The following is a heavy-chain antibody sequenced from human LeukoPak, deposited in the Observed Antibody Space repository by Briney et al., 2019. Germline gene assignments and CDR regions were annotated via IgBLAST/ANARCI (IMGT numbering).Heavy chain of an antibody. V-gene: IGHV1-8*01. Sequence: ASVKVSCKASGYTFTSYNIYWVRQATGQGLEWMGWLNPNSGKTDYAQKFQRRVTMTRNTSVSTAYLVLGSLRSEDTVVYYGATVSYRTGGCWGHGTLVTVSS. D-gene: IGHD2-8*02. J-gene: IGHJ4*01. CDR3: ATVSYRTGGC. CDR2: LNPNSGKT. CDR1: GYTFTSYN.